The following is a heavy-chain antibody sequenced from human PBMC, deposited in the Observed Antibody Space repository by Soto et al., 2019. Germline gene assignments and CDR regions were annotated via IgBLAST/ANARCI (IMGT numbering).Heavy chain of an antibody. Sequence: QITLKESGPPLVKPTQTLTLTCTFSGFSLSTGGVGVGWIRQPPGKALEWLALIYWDDDERYSPSLKSRLTITKDTSKNQXVVTXTNXXXXXXXXYXXXXXXXXXXXXWFDPWGQGTLVTVSS. V-gene: IGHV2-5*02. CDR3: XXXXXXXXXXWFDP. D-gene: IGHD2-15*01. J-gene: IGHJ5*02. CDR2: IYWDDDE. CDR1: GFSLSTGGVG.